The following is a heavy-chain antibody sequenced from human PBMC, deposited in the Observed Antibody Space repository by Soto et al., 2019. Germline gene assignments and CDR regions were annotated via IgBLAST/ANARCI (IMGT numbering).Heavy chain of an antibody. J-gene: IGHJ5*02. CDR3: ARSPLYGSGSSYNWFDP. Sequence: ASVKVSCKASGYTFTSYAMHWVRQAPGQRLEWMGWINAGNGNTKYSQKFQGRVTITRDTSASTAYMELSSLRSEDTAVYYCARSPLYGSGSSYNWFDPRGQRTLVTVSS. CDR1: GYTFTSYA. D-gene: IGHD3-10*01. V-gene: IGHV1-3*01. CDR2: INAGNGNT.